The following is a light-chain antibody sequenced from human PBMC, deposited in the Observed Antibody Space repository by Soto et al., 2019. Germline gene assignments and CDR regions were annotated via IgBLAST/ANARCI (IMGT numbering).Light chain of an antibody. Sequence: IQVTQSPSSLSASVGDRVTPACRASQDSSSYLAWDQQKPGKAPKVLIYAASSLQRGGPSRFSGSGAGTDFTLTISSLQPGDFATYYCQQSYSTPRTFGQGTKVDIK. V-gene: IGKV1-39*01. CDR3: QQSYSTPRT. CDR2: AAS. CDR1: QDSSSY. J-gene: IGKJ1*01.